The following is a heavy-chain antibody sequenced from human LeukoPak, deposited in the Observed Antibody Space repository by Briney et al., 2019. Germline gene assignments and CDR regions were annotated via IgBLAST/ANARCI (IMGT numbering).Heavy chain of an antibody. D-gene: IGHD3-9*01. CDR2: INPNSGGT. CDR1: GYTFTGYY. Sequence: ASVKVSCKASGYTFTGYYMHWVRQAPGQGLEWMGWINPNSGGTNYAQKFQGRVTMTRDTSFSTAYMELSRLRSDDTAVYYCARGRDYDILTGYYSSAIDYWGQGTLVTVSS. V-gene: IGHV1-2*02. CDR3: ARGRDYDILTGYYSSAIDY. J-gene: IGHJ4*02.